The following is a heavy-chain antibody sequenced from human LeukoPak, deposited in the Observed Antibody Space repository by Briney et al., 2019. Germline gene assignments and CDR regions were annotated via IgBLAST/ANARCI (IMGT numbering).Heavy chain of an antibody. CDR2: ISASGDTT. Sequence: GGSLRLSCAASGFPFSAYAMSWVRQAPGKGLEWVSAISASGDTTYYADSVRGRFTISRDNSKNTLHLQVNSLRAEDTAVYYCARGDPNSGSYGDYWGQGTLVTVSS. V-gene: IGHV3-23*01. CDR3: ARGDPNSGSYGDY. D-gene: IGHD1-26*01. J-gene: IGHJ4*02. CDR1: GFPFSAYA.